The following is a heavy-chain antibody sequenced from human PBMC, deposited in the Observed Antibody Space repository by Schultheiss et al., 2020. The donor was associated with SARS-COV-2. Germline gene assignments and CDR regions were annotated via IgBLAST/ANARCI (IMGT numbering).Heavy chain of an antibody. CDR3: ARVRKRYSYGPDPDYYYYYGMDV. V-gene: IGHV3-23*01. J-gene: IGHJ6*02. Sequence: GGSLRLSCAASGFTFKNYAMSWVRQAPGKGLEWVSGISSSGGSTYYADSVKGRFTISRDNSKNTLYLQMSSLRSEDTAVYYCARVRKRYSYGPDPDYYYYYGMDVWGQGTTVTVSS. D-gene: IGHD5-18*01. CDR1: GFTFKNYA. CDR2: ISSSGGST.